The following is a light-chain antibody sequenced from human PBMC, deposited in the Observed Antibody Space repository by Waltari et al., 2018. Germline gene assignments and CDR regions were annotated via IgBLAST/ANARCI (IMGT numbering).Light chain of an antibody. CDR3: MQGTQWPPWT. CDR1: PTLITRVGNTS. J-gene: IGKJ1*01. V-gene: IGKV2-30*01. Sequence: DIVMTQSPLSMPVTLGQPASISCRSSPTLITRVGNTSSNWYQPRPGQSPRRLIYKVSRRDSGVPDRFSGSGSGTDFTLKISRVEAEDVGVYYCMQGTQWPPWTFGQGTKVEIK. CDR2: KVS.